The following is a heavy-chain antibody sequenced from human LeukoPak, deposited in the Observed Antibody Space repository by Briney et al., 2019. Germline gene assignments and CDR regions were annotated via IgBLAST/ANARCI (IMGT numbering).Heavy chain of an antibody. D-gene: IGHD6-19*01. CDR1: GFTFSSYA. V-gene: IGHV3-23*01. CDR3: AKSSRQWLVRGYFDY. J-gene: IGHJ4*02. Sequence: GGSLRLSCAASGFTFSSYAMSWVHQATGKGLEWVSAISGSGGSTYYADSVKGRFTISRDNSKNTLYLQMNSLRAEDTAVYYCAKSSRQWLVRGYFDYWGQGTLVTVSS. CDR2: ISGSGGST.